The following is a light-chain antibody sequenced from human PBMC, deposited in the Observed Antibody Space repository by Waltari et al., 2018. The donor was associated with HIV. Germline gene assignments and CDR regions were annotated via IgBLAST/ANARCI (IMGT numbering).Light chain of an antibody. CDR2: TNN. CDR1: SYNIGRKY. V-gene: IGLV1-47*01. CDR3: AAWDDSLL. J-gene: IGLJ2*01. Sequence: QSVLTQPPSAPGTPGQRVIISCSGSSYNIGRKYVYGYQKFPGTAPKHLLYTNNQRPSGVPDRFSGSQSGTSASLAIGGSRSEDEADYYCAAWDDSLLFGGGTKLPVL.